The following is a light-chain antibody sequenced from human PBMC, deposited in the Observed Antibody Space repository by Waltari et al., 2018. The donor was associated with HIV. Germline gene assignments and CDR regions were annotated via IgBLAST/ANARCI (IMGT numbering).Light chain of an antibody. CDR3: QRYNNWPPAWT. V-gene: IGKV3-15*01. CDR2: GAS. CDR1: QSVNSN. Sequence: EIVMTQSPATLYVSAGESVTLSCRASQSVNSNLAWYQQKPGQAPRLLIYGASTRAAGIPARFSGSGSGTEFTLTISSLQSEDFAVYYCQRYNNWPPAWTFGQGTKVEIK. J-gene: IGKJ1*01.